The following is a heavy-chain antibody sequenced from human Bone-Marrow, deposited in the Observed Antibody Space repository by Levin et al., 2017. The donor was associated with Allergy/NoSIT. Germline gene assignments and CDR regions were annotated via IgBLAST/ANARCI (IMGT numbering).Heavy chain of an antibody. Sequence: GGSLRLSCAASGFSFTNYAMHWVRQAPGKGLEWVAFISFDRNNEYFADSVKGRFTISRDNSKDTLYLQMNSLRVEDTAVYYCARLQDRGAMVYYLYGMDVWGQGTTVTVS. CDR1: GFSFTNYA. CDR3: ARLQDRGAMVYYLYGMDV. V-gene: IGHV3-30*04. J-gene: IGHJ6*02. CDR2: ISFDRNNE. D-gene: IGHD5-18*01.